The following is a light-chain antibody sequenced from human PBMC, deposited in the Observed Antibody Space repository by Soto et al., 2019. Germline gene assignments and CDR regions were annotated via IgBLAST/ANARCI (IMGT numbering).Light chain of an antibody. CDR2: RNN. CDR3: AAWDDSMSGRYV. V-gene: IGLV1-47*01. Sequence: HSVLTQPHSASGTPGRRVTLSCSGSSSKIGSNYVYWYQQLPGTAPKLLIYRNNQRPSGVPDRFSGSKSGTSASLAISGLRSEDEADYYCAAWDDSMSGRYVFGTGTKVTVL. CDR1: SSKIGSNY. J-gene: IGLJ1*01.